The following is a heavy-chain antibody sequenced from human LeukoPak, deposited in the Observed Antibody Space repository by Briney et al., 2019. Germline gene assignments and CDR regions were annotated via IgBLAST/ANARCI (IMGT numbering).Heavy chain of an antibody. J-gene: IGHJ4*02. Sequence: PGGSLRLSCTASGFPFIDYSMNWVRQAPGKGLEWISYIGISSGNTKYADSVKGRFTISAENAKKSLYRQMNSLRVEDTAVYYCARDHNYAFDNWGQGTLVSVPS. CDR2: IGISSGNT. D-gene: IGHD1-1*01. CDR3: ARDHNYAFDN. CDR1: GFPFIDYS. V-gene: IGHV3-48*04.